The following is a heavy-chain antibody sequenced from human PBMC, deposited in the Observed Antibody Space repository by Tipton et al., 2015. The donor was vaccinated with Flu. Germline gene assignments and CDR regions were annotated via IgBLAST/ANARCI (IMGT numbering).Heavy chain of an antibody. Sequence: TLSLTCAVSGGSISTSNWWSWVRQPPGKGLEWIGEIHHSGSTNYKPSLKGRVTISVDKLNSQFSLKLSSVTAADTAVYYCARYGDYVGDAFDIWGQGTMVTVSA. V-gene: IGHV4-4*02. D-gene: IGHD4-17*01. CDR2: IHHSGST. CDR3: ARYGDYVGDAFDI. J-gene: IGHJ3*02. CDR1: GGSISTSNW.